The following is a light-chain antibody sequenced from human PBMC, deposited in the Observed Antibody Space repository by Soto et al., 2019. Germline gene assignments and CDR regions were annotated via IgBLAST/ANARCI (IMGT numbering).Light chain of an antibody. CDR3: SSYTTSSTQV. Sequence: QSALTQPASVSGSPGQSITISCNGTSSDVGGYDYVSWYQQQPGKAPKLMIYDVINRPSGVSNRFSGSKSGNTASLTISGLQPEDEADYYCSSYTTSSTQVFGTGTKLTVL. V-gene: IGLV2-14*03. CDR2: DVI. J-gene: IGLJ1*01. CDR1: SSDVGGYDY.